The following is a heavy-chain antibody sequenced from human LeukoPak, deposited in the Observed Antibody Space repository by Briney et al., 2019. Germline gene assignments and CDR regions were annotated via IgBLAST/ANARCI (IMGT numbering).Heavy chain of an antibody. Sequence: GASVKVSCKASGYTFTNYYMHWVRQAPGQGLEWMGIINPSGGSTTYAQKFQGRVTMTRDTSTSTVYMELSSQRSEDTALYYCARGPGRYYFDYWGQGTLVTVSS. CDR3: ARGPGRYYFDY. CDR1: GYTFTNYY. J-gene: IGHJ4*02. CDR2: INPSGGST. V-gene: IGHV1-46*01.